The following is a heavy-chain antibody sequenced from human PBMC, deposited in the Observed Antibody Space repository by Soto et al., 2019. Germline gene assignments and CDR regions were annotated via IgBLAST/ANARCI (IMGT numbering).Heavy chain of an antibody. CDR2: ISYDGNNE. Sequence: QVQLVESGGGVVQPGRSLRLSCVASGFTFSNYGMHWVRQAPGKGLEWVALISYDGNNEYSADSVKGRFTISRDDSKNTLYLQLHSLRPEDTAVYYCYGGDHIAYWGQGTLVTVSS. J-gene: IGHJ4*02. D-gene: IGHD2-21*02. CDR1: GFTFSNYG. V-gene: IGHV3-30*03. CDR3: YGGDHIAY.